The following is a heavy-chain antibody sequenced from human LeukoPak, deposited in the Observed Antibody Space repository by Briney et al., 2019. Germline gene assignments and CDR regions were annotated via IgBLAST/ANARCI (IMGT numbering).Heavy chain of an antibody. CDR3: ARAIEVGAMTPFDY. CDR1: GGSISSSSYY. CDR2: IYYSGST. D-gene: IGHD1-26*01. Sequence: PSETLSLTCNVSGGSISSSSYYWGWIRQPPGKGLEWIGTIYYSGSTYYNAALKSRVTISVDTSKNQFSLKLSSVTAADTAVYYCARAIEVGAMTPFDYWGQGTLVTVSS. J-gene: IGHJ4*02. V-gene: IGHV4-39*07.